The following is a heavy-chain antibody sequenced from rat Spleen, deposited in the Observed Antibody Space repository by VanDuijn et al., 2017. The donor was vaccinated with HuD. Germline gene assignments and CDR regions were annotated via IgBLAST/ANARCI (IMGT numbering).Heavy chain of an antibody. CDR2: ITNTGSST. J-gene: IGHJ4*01. CDR1: GFIFNNYW. Sequence: EVQLVESGGGLVQPGRSLKLSCVASGFIFNNYWMTWIRQAPGKGLEWVSSITNTGSSTYYPDSVKGRFTISRDNARSTLYLQMDSLRSEDTATYYCTRDRIIRGTGVMDAWGQGASVTVSS. V-gene: IGHV5-31*01. CDR3: TRDRIIRGTGVMDA. D-gene: IGHD4-3*01.